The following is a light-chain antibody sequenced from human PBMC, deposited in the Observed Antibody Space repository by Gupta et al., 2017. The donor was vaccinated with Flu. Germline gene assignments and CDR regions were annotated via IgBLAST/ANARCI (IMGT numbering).Light chain of an antibody. CDR2: KAS. V-gene: IGKV1-5*03. Sequence: GDRVTITCRASQSISSWLAWYQQTPGKAPKLLMYKASTLESGVPSRFSGSGSGTEFTLTISSLQPDDFATYYCQQYNGYPWTFGQGTKVEIK. CDR3: QQYNGYPWT. J-gene: IGKJ1*01. CDR1: QSISSW.